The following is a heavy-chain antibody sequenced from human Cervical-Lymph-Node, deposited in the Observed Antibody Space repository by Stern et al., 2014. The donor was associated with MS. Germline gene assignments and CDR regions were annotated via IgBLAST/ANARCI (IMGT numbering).Heavy chain of an antibody. CDR2: IIPIFGTA. J-gene: IGHJ4*02. CDR1: GGTFSSYA. CDR3: ALGTFGGVIVNGFDY. D-gene: IGHD3-16*02. V-gene: IGHV1-69*01. Sequence: VQLVESGAEVKKPGSSVKVSCKASGGTFSSYAISWVRQAPGPGLEWMGGIIPIFGTANYAQKFQGRVTITADESTSTAYMELSSLRSEDTAVYYCALGTFGGVIVNGFDYWGQGTLVTVSS.